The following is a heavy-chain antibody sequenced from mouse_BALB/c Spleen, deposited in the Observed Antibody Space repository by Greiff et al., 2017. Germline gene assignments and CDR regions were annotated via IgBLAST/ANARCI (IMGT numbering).Heavy chain of an antibody. D-gene: IGHD2-1*01. CDR2: INPSSGYT. CDR1: GYTFTSYT. CDR3: ARRYGNYIYYAMDY. J-gene: IGHJ4*01. Sequence: VMLVESGAELARPGASVKMSCKASGYTFTSYTMHWVKQRPGQGLEWIGYINPSSGYTNYNQKFKDKATLTADKSSSTAYMQLSSLTSEDSAVYYCARRYGNYIYYAMDYWGQGTSVTVSS. V-gene: IGHV1-4*01.